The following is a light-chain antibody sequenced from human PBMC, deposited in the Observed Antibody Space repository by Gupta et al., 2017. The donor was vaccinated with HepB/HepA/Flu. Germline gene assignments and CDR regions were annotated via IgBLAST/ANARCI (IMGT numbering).Light chain of an antibody. CDR2: LGS. CDR1: QSLLHSNGYNF. Sequence: DILMPPSPLSLAVTPGEPASISCRSSQSLLHSNGYNFLDWYLQKPGQSPQLLIYLGSNRASGVPDRFSGSGSGTDFTLKISTVEAEDVGVYYCMQALQTPRTFGQGTKVEIK. V-gene: IGKV2-28*01. J-gene: IGKJ1*01. CDR3: MQALQTPRT.